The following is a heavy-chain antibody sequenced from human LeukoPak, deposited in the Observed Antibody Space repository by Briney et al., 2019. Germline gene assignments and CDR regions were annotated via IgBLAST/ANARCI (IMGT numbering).Heavy chain of an antibody. D-gene: IGHD2-2*01. CDR3: ARGTYAFDI. Sequence: GGSLRLSCAASGFTVSSNFMNWVRQAPGKGLEWVSDYADSVKGRFTISRDNSKNTLYLQMNSLRAEDTAVYYCARGTYAFDIWGQGTMVTVSS. V-gene: IGHV3-53*01. CDR1: GFTVSSNF. J-gene: IGHJ3*02.